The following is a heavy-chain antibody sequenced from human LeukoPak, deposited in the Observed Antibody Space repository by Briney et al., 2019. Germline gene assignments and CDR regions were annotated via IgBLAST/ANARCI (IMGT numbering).Heavy chain of an antibody. V-gene: IGHV3-23*01. CDR2: ISGSGGST. J-gene: IGHJ4*02. CDR3: AKDTPRGSSGLFGGYFDY. Sequence: GGSLRLSCAASGFTFSSYAMSWVRQAPGKGLEWVSAISGSGGSTYYADSVKGRFTISRDNSKNTLYLQMNSLRAEDTAVYYCAKDTPRGSSGLFGGYFDYWDQGTLVTVSS. CDR1: GFTFSSYA. D-gene: IGHD3-22*01.